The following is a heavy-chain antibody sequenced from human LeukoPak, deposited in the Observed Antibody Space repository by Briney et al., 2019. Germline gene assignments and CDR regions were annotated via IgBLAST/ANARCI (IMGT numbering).Heavy chain of an antibody. CDR3: ARESGNCSGGSCYDY. D-gene: IGHD2-15*01. CDR1: GGSISSYY. Sequence: SETLSLTCTVSGGSISSYYWSWIRQPPGKGLEWIGYIYCSGSTNYNPSLKSRVTISVDTSKNQFSLKLSSVTAADTAVYYCARESGNCSGGSCYDYWGQGTLVTVSS. CDR2: IYCSGST. J-gene: IGHJ4*02. V-gene: IGHV4-59*01.